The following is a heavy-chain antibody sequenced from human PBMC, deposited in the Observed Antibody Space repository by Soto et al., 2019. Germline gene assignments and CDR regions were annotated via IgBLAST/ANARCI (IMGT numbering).Heavy chain of an antibody. CDR3: ARLQLAVDY. V-gene: IGHV4-39*01. CDR2: IYYSGST. CDR1: GGSISSSSYY. D-gene: IGHD5-18*01. Sequence: SETLSLTCTVSGGSISSSSYYWGWIRQPPGKGLEWIGSIYYSGSTYYNPSLKSRVTISADTSKNQFSLKLSSVTAADTAVYYCARLQLAVDYWGQGTLVTVS. J-gene: IGHJ4*02.